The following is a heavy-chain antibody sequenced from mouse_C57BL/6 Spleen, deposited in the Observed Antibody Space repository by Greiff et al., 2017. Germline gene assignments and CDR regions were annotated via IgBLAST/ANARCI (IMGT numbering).Heavy chain of an antibody. D-gene: IGHD1-1*01. CDR3: ARWGYYGSSFYYYAMDY. CDR1: GYTFTSYW. J-gene: IGHJ4*01. V-gene: IGHV1-53*01. CDR2: INPSNGGT. Sequence: QVQLKHPGTELVKPGASVKLSCKASGYTFTSYWMHWVKQRPGQGLEWIGNINPSNGGTNYNEKFKSKATLTVDKSSSTAYMQLSSLTSEDSAVYYCARWGYYGSSFYYYAMDYWGQGTSVTVSS.